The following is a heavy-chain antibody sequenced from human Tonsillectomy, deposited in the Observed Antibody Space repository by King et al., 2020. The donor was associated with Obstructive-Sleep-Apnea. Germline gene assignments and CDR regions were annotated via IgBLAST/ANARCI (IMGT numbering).Heavy chain of an antibody. V-gene: IGHV3-74*01. Sequence: VQLVESGGGLVQPGGSLRLSCAASGFTFSSYWMHWVRQAPGKGLVWVSRSNTDGSSTSYADSVKGRFTISRDNAKKTLYLQMNSLRAEDTAVYYCARAPTIDFDYWGQGTLVTVSS. J-gene: IGHJ4*02. CDR3: ARAPTIDFDY. D-gene: IGHD1-1*01. CDR2: SNTDGSST. CDR1: GFTFSSYW.